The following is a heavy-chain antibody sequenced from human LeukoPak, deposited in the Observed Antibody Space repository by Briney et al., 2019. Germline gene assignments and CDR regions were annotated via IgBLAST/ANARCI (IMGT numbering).Heavy chain of an antibody. CDR3: AELGITMIGGV. Sequence: GGSLRLSCAASGFTFKTYYMSWVRQAPGKGLEWVANINQDGSEKNYVDSVKGRFTISRDNAKDSLYLQMNGLRAEDTALYYCAELGITMIGGVWGKGTTVTISS. CDR1: GFTFKTYY. CDR2: INQDGSEK. V-gene: IGHV3-7*01. D-gene: IGHD3-10*02. J-gene: IGHJ6*04.